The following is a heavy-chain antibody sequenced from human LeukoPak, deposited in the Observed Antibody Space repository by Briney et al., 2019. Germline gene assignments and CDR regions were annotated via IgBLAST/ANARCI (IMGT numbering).Heavy chain of an antibody. CDR3: ARSSIDGYNLIDAFDM. Sequence: GGSLRLSCAAYGFTFSSYGMHWVRQAPGKGLEWVSSISTSSIYIYYADSVKGRFTVSRDNAKNSLYLQMNSLRAEDTAVYYCARSSIDGYNLIDAFDMWGQGTMVTVSS. CDR2: ISTSSIYI. CDR1: GFTFSSYG. D-gene: IGHD5-24*01. V-gene: IGHV3-21*01. J-gene: IGHJ3*02.